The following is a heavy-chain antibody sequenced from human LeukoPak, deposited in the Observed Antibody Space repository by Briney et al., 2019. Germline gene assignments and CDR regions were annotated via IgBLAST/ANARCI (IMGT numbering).Heavy chain of an antibody. J-gene: IGHJ6*04. V-gene: IGHV3-30*18. D-gene: IGHD6-19*01. CDR3: AKDLAHPLDSVGWSGDYYYGMDV. CDR1: ESTFSRYG. CDR2: TSYDGTSN. Sequence: GGSLRLSCAASESTFSRYGMHWVRQAPGKGLEWVAVTSYDGTSNHYADSVKGRFTISKDNSKNSLYLQMNSLRPEDTAVYYCAKDLAHPLDSVGWSGDYYYGMDVWGKGTTVTVSS.